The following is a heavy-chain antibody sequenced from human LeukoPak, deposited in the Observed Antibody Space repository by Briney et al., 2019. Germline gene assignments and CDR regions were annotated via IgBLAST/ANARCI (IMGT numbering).Heavy chain of an antibody. CDR3: ASSLSGYTHYYFDY. CDR1: GYTLTELS. J-gene: IGHJ4*02. CDR2: FDPEDGET. Sequence: ASVKVSCKVSGYTLTELSMHWVRQAPGKGLEWMGGFDPEDGETIYAQKFQGRVTMTEDTSTDTAYMELSSLRSEDTAVYYCASSLSGYTHYYFDYWGQGTLVTVSS. D-gene: IGHD5-24*01. V-gene: IGHV1-24*01.